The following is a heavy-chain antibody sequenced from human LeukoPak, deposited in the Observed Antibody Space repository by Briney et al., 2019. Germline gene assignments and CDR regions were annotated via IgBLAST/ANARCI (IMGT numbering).Heavy chain of an antibody. Sequence: GGSLRLSCAASGFTFSSYSMNWVRQAPGKGLEWVSSISSSSSYIYYADSVKGRFTISRDNAKNSLYLQMNRLRAEDTAVYYCARAADIVVVPAAAYGMDVWGKGTTVTVSS. J-gene: IGHJ6*04. CDR1: GFTFSSYS. V-gene: IGHV3-21*01. CDR2: ISSSSSYI. D-gene: IGHD2-2*01. CDR3: ARAADIVVVPAAAYGMDV.